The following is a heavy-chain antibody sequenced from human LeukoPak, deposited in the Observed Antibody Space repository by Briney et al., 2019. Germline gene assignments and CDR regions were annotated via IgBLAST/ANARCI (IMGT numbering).Heavy chain of an antibody. CDR2: FDPEDGET. D-gene: IGHD4-23*01. J-gene: IGHJ6*02. Sequence: ASVKVSCKVSGYTFTELSMHWVRQAPGKGLEWMGGFDPEDGETIYAQKFQGRVTMTEDTSTDTAYMELSSLRSEDTAVYYCATAPVVYYYYGMDVWGQGTTVTVSS. V-gene: IGHV1-24*01. CDR1: GYTFTELS. CDR3: ATAPVVYYYYGMDV.